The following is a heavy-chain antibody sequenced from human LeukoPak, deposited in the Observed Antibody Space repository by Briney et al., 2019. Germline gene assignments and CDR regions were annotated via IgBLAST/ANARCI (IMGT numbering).Heavy chain of an antibody. J-gene: IGHJ4*02. CDR1: GFTFSNYP. CDR3: VKPNSAVAGTRYFDY. CDR2: INSNGDST. D-gene: IGHD6-19*01. Sequence: GGSLRLSCSASGFTFSNYPMHWVRQAPGKGLEYVSAINSNGDSTYSADSVKGRFTISRDNSKNTLYLQMSGPRADDTAVYFCVKPNSAVAGTRYFDYWGQGTLVTVSS. V-gene: IGHV3-64D*06.